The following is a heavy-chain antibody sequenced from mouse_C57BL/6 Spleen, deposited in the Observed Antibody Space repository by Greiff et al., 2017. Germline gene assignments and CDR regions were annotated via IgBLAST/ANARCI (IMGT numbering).Heavy chain of an antibody. CDR2: IDPSDSET. D-gene: IGHD1-1*01. Sequence: QVQLQQPGAELVRPGSSVKLSCKASGYTFTSYWMHWVKQRPIQGLEWIGNIDPSDSETHYNQKFKDKATLTVDKSSSTAYMQLSSLTSEDSAVYYCARLTGVADYYAMDYWGQGTSVTVSS. CDR3: ARLTGVADYYAMDY. CDR1: GYTFTSYW. V-gene: IGHV1-52*01. J-gene: IGHJ4*01.